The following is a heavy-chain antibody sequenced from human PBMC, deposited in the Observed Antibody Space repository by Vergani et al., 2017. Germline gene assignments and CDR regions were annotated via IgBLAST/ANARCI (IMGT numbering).Heavy chain of an antibody. D-gene: IGHD6-19*01. CDR3: ARDPYNIAVAGTRYYYGMDV. CDR2: IWYDGSNK. Sequence: VQLVESGGGLVKPGGSLRLSCAASGFTFSSYSMNWVRQAPGKGLEWVAVIWYDGSNKYYADSVKGRFTISRDNSKNTLYLQMNSLRAEDTAVYYWARDPYNIAVAGTRYYYGMDVWGQGTTVTVSS. CDR1: GFTFSSYS. J-gene: IGHJ6*02. V-gene: IGHV3-33*08.